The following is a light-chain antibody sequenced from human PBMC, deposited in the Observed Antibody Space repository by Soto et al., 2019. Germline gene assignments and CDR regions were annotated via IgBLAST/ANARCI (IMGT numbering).Light chain of an antibody. CDR2: AAS. CDR3: QQYNSYWT. CDR1: QNVDSNY. V-gene: IGKV3-20*01. J-gene: IGKJ1*01. Sequence: EIVLTQSPGTLSLSPGERATLSCRASQNVDSNYLAWYQQKPGQAPRIIIFAASGRATGIPDRFSGSGSGTDFTLTISSLQPDDFATYYCQQYNSYWTFGQGTKVDIK.